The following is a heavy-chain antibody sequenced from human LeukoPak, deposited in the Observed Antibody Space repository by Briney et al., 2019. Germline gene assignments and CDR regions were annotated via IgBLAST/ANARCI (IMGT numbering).Heavy chain of an antibody. CDR3: AREVGYCSGGSCYRWFDP. Sequence: GGSLRLSCAASGFTFSSYGMDWVRQAPGKGLEWVAFIRYDGSNKYYADSVKGRFTISRDNAKNSLYLQMNSLRAEDTAVYYCAREVGYCSGGSCYRWFDPWGQGTLVTVSS. J-gene: IGHJ5*02. CDR1: GFTFSSYG. V-gene: IGHV3-30*02. CDR2: IRYDGSNK. D-gene: IGHD2-15*01.